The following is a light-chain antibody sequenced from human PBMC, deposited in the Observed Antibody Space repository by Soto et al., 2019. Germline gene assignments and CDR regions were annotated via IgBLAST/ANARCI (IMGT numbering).Light chain of an antibody. Sequence: QSALTQPASVSGSPGQSITISCTGTSSDVGGYNYVSWYQQHPGKVPKLIIYDVSNRPSGVSNRFSGSKSGNTASLTISGLQAEDEADYYCSSYTRNSTLVFGGGTQLTVL. J-gene: IGLJ2*01. CDR1: SSDVGGYNY. V-gene: IGLV2-14*01. CDR3: SSYTRNSTLV. CDR2: DVS.